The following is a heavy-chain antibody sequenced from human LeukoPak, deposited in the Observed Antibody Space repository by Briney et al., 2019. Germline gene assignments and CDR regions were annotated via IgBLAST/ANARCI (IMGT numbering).Heavy chain of an antibody. D-gene: IGHD6-13*01. V-gene: IGHV4-4*07. CDR3: ARHAYSSSWSINWFDP. CDR2: IYTSGRT. Sequence: PSETLSLTCTVSGDSINSFYWSWIRQPAGKGLEWIGRIYTSGRTNYSPSLKSRVTISVDTSKNQFSLKLSSVTAADTAVYYCARHAYSSSWSINWFDPWGQGTLVTVSS. CDR1: GDSINSFY. J-gene: IGHJ5*02.